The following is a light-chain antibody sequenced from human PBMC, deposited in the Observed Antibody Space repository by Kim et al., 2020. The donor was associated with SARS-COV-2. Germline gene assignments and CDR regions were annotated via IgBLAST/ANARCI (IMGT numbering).Light chain of an antibody. CDR3: QTWGTGIRV. Sequence: SVKLTCTLSSGHSSYAIAWHQQRPEKGPRYLMKLNSDGSHSKGDGIPDRFSGSSSGAERYLTISSLQSEDEADYYCQTWGTGIRVFGGGTKLTVL. J-gene: IGLJ3*02. V-gene: IGLV4-69*01. CDR2: LNSDGSH. CDR1: SGHSSYA.